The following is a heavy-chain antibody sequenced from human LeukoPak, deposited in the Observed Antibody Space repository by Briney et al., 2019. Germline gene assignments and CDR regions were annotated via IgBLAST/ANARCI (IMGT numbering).Heavy chain of an antibody. V-gene: IGHV4-59*08. CDR2: VHYSGNT. Sequence: PSETLSLTCTVSAGSISSYYWTWIRRPPGKGPEWIGNVHYSGNTNYNPSLKSRVTISVDTSNNHFSLKLRSVTAADTAVYYCARHGDSRLIDYWGQGTLVTVSS. J-gene: IGHJ4*02. CDR3: ARHGDSRLIDY. CDR1: AGSISSYY. D-gene: IGHD6-13*01.